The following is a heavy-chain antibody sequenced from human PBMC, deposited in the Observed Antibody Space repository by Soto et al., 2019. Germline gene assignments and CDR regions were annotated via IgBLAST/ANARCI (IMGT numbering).Heavy chain of an antibody. V-gene: IGHV5-51*01. Sequence: PGESLKISCKGSGYSFTSYWIGWVRQMPGKGLEWMGIIYPGDSDTRYSPSFQGQVTISADKSISTAYLQWSSLKASDTAMYYCARLLCSSTSCYINYYYGMDVWGQGTTGTVS. CDR1: GYSFTSYW. J-gene: IGHJ6*02. CDR3: ARLLCSSTSCYINYYYGMDV. CDR2: IYPGDSDT. D-gene: IGHD2-2*02.